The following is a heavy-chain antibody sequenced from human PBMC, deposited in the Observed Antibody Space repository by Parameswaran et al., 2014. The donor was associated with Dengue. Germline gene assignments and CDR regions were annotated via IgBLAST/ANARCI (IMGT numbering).Heavy chain of an antibody. Sequence: WVRQAPGQGLEWMGGIIPIFGTANYAQKFQGRVTITADESTSTAYMELSSLRSEDTAVYYCARDVGIGHYYYYGMDVWGQGTTGTVSS. J-gene: IGHJ6*02. D-gene: IGHD2-21*01. V-gene: IGHV1-69*01. CDR3: ARDVGIGHYYYYGMDV. CDR2: IIPIFGTA.